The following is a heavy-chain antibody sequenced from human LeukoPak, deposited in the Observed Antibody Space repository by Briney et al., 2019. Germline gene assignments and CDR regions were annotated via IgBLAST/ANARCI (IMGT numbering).Heavy chain of an antibody. CDR3: AKARTLGKYYYDSSGFDY. D-gene: IGHD3-22*01. CDR1: GFTFSSNS. CDR2: ISGSGGST. J-gene: IGHJ4*02. Sequence: SGGSLRLSCAASGFTFSSNSMNWVRQAPGKGLEWVSAISGSGGSTYYADSVKGRFTISRDNSKNTLYLQMNSLRAEDTAVYYCAKARTLGKYYYDSSGFDYWGQGTLVTVSS. V-gene: IGHV3-23*01.